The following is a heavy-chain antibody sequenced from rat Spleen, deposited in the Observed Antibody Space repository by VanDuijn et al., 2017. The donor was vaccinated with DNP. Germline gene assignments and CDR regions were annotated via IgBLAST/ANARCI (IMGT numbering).Heavy chain of an antibody. CDR1: GFTFSDYY. CDR2: ISYDGSST. J-gene: IGHJ2*01. CDR3: ATEAPAGY. V-gene: IGHV5-20*01. Sequence: EVQLVESGGGLVQPGRSLKLSCAASGFTFSDYYMAWVRQAPTKGLEWVATISYDGSSTYYRDSVKGRFTISRDNAKSTLYLQMDSLRSEDTATYYCATEAPAGYWGQGVMVTVSS.